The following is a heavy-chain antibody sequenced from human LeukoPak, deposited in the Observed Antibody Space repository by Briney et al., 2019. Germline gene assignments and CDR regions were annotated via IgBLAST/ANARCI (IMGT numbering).Heavy chain of an antibody. CDR1: GYTFTSYG. D-gene: IGHD6-19*01. CDR3: ARAGSGWFINAPYYFDY. CDR2: ISAYNGNT. Sequence: ASVKVSCKASGYTFTSYGISWVRQAPGQGLEWMGWISAYNGNTNYAQKLQGRVTMTTDTSTSTAYMELRSLRSDDTAVYYCARAGSGWFINAPYYFDYWGQGTLITVSS. V-gene: IGHV1-18*01. J-gene: IGHJ4*02.